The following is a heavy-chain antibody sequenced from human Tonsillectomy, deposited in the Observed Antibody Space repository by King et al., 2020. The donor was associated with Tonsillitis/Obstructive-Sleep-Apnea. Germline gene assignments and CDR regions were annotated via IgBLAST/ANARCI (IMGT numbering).Heavy chain of an antibody. CDR3: TRLRTEAGLYFDY. J-gene: IGHJ4*02. V-gene: IGHV3-49*04. CDR1: GFTFGDYA. Sequence: VQLVESGGGLLQPGRSLRVSCTASGFTFGDYAMSWVRQAPGKGLEWVGFIRSKTYGGTTQYAASVRGRLIISRDDSKSIAYLQMNSLKTEDTAVYYCTRLRTEAGLYFDYWGQGTLVTVSS. D-gene: IGHD6-19*01. CDR2: IRSKTYGGTT.